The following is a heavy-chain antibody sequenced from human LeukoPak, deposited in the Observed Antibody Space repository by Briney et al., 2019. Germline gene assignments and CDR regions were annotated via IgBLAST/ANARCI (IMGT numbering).Heavy chain of an antibody. J-gene: IGHJ4*02. CDR1: GFTFSSYW. D-gene: IGHD3-22*01. Sequence: GGSLRLSCAASGFTFSSYWMHWVRQTPGMGLVWVSRINSDGSSTTYADSVKGRFTISRDNANNTLYLQMNSLRAEGTAVYYCARSFYYDNSGYYSPFDYWGQGTLVSVSS. CDR3: ARSFYYDNSGYYSPFDY. V-gene: IGHV3-74*01. CDR2: INSDGSST.